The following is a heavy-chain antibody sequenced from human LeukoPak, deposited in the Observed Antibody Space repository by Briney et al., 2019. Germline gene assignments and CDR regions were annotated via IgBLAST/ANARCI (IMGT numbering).Heavy chain of an antibody. CDR1: GYSISSGYY. CDR3: ARVGGVLRFLYDY. D-gene: IGHD3-3*01. CDR2: IYHSGST. V-gene: IGHV4-38-2*02. J-gene: IGHJ4*02. Sequence: SETLSLTCSVSGYSISSGYYWSWIRQPPGKGLEWIGYIYHSGSTYYNPSLKSRVTISVDRSKNQFSLKLSSVTAADTAVYYCARVGGVLRFLYDYWGQGTLVTVSS.